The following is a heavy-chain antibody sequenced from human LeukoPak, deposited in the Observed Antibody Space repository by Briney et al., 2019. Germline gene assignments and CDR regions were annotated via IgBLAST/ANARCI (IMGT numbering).Heavy chain of an antibody. D-gene: IGHD2-2*01. V-gene: IGHV3-23*01. J-gene: IGHJ4*02. CDR2: ISGSGGST. CDR3: ARDPVVPAAAFDY. Sequence: GGSLRLSCEVSGFTFSSHAMTWVRQAPGKGLEWVSTISGSGGSTYYADSVKGRFTISRDNSKNTLYLQMNSLRAEDTAVYYCARDPVVPAAAFDYWGQGTLVTVS. CDR1: GFTFSSHA.